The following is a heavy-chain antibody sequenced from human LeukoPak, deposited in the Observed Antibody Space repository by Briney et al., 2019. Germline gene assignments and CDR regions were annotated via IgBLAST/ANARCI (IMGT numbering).Heavy chain of an antibody. CDR2: ISHSGGST. D-gene: IGHD4/OR15-4a*01. CDR3: AKSGASMVDSALDI. Sequence: GGSLRLSCAASGFTFSSFAMTWVRQAPGKGLEWVSTISHSGGSTYYAESLKGRFTISRDSSKSTLYLQMNSLRADDSAVYYCAKSGASMVDSALDIWGQGTMVTVSS. J-gene: IGHJ3*02. CDR1: GFTFSSFA. V-gene: IGHV3-23*01.